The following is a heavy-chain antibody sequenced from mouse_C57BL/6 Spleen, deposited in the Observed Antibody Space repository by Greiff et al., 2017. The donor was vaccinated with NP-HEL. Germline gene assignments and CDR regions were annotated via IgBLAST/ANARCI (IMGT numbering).Heavy chain of an antibody. CDR3: ARSNYYGPHWYFDV. V-gene: IGHV1-53*01. CDR1: GYTFTSYW. CDR2: INPSNGGT. J-gene: IGHJ1*03. Sequence: QVQLQQPGTELVKPGASVKLSCKASGYTFTSYWMHWVKQRPGQGLEWIGNINPSNGGTNYNEKFKSKATLTVDKSSSTAYMQLNSLTSEDSAVYYCARSNYYGPHWYFDVWGTGTTVTVSS. D-gene: IGHD2-1*01.